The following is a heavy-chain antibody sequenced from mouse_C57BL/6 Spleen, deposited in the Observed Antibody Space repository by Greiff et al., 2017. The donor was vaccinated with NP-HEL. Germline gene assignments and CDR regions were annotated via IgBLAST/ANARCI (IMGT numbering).Heavy chain of an antibody. D-gene: IGHD1-1*01. CDR3: TRYYYGSRTWDAY. CDR2: IDPETGGT. Sequence: VKLMESGAELVRPGASVTLSCKASGYTFTDYEMHWVKQTPVHGLEWIGAIDPETGGTAYNQKFKGKAILTADKSSSTAYMELRSLTSEDSAVYYCTRYYYGSRTWDAYWGQGTLVTVSA. CDR1: GYTFTDYE. V-gene: IGHV1-15*01. J-gene: IGHJ3*01.